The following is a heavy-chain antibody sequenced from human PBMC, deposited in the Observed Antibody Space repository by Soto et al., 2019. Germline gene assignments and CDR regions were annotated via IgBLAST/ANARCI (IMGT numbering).Heavy chain of an antibody. CDR3: VRQGIDYLHGLVDV. CDR2: VYYTGDT. J-gene: IGHJ6*02. D-gene: IGHD4-17*01. Sequence: QVQLQQSGPRLVKPSETLSLTCTVSSGPDRSHNWGWIRQPPGRGLEWIGYVYYTGDTAYNPSLRGRVTMSADTYTNDISWTLNSVPAADPAVYYCVRQGIDYLHGLVDVWGQGTTVSVSS. V-gene: IGHV4-59*08. CDR1: SGPDRSHN.